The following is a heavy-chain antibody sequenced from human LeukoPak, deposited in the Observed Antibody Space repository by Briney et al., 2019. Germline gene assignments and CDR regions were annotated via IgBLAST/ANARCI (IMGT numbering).Heavy chain of an antibody. CDR2: IYTSGST. V-gene: IGHV4-4*07. D-gene: IGHD6-13*01. J-gene: IGHJ5*02. Sequence: TSETLSLTCTVSGGSISSYYWSWIRQPAGKGLEWIGRIYTSGSTNYNPSLKSRVTMSVDTSKNQFSLKQSSVTAADTAVYYCARVVAAAGDNWFDPWGQGTLVTVSS. CDR3: ARVVAAAGDNWFDP. CDR1: GGSISSYY.